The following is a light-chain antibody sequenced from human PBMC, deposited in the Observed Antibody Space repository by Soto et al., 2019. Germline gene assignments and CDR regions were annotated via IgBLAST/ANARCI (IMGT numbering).Light chain of an antibody. J-gene: IGKJ4*01. CDR2: GAS. CDR1: QDISTY. Sequence: DIQLTQSPSFLSASVGDRVTITCRASQDISTYLAWYQQKPGKAPKLLIYGASTLHSGVPSRFSGSGSGTELTLTISSLQPEDFAAYYCQPLNSYPLTFGGGNKVEIK. CDR3: QPLNSYPLT. V-gene: IGKV1-9*01.